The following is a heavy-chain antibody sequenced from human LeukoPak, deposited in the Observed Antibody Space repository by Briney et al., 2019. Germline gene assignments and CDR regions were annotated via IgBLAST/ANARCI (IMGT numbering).Heavy chain of an antibody. Sequence: GGSLRLSCAASGFSGFTFSSHAMSWVRQAPGKGLEWVSAISGSGGTTYYADSVKGRFSISRDNSKNTLYLQMNSLRAEDTALYYCARRRVGALYYYYYMDVWGKGTTVTVSS. V-gene: IGHV3-23*01. J-gene: IGHJ6*03. CDR1: GFSGFTFSSHA. CDR3: ARRRVGALYYYYYMDV. D-gene: IGHD1-26*01. CDR2: ISGSGGTT.